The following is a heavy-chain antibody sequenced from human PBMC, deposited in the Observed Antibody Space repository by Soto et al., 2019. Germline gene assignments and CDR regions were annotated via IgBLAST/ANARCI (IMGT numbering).Heavy chain of an antibody. CDR2: IYYGGST. Sequence: QVLLQESGPGLVKPSETLSLTCSVSGGSISNYYWAWIRQPPGKGLEWIGYIYYGGSTYNNPSLKGRVAISVDKSKNQFSLKLSSMSVADTAFYYCARVGGDWGQGNLVTVSS. CDR3: ARVGGD. V-gene: IGHV4-59*01. CDR1: GGSISNYY. D-gene: IGHD1-26*01. J-gene: IGHJ4*02.